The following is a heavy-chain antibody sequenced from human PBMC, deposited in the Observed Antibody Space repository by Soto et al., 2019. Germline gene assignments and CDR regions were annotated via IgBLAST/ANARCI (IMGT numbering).Heavy chain of an antibody. V-gene: IGHV1-2*02. CDR2: INPNSGGT. CDR3: ARVVGYYDSSGYDSALDY. J-gene: IGHJ4*02. D-gene: IGHD3-22*01. Sequence: ASVKVSCKASGYTFTGYCMHWVRQAPGQGLEWMGWINPNSGGTNYAQKFQGRVTMTRDTSISTAYMELSRLRSDDTAVYYCARVVGYYDSSGYDSALDYWGQGXLVTVYS. CDR1: GYTFTGYC.